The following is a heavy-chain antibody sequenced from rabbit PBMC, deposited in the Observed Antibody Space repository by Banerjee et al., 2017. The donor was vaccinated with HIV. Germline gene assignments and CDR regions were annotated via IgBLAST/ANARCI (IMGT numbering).Heavy chain of an antibody. CDR3: ARVLVEYDYGMDL. V-gene: IGHV1S40*01. J-gene: IGHJ6*01. Sequence: QSLEESGGGLVKPGGTLTLTCKASGIDFSSSDYMSWVRQAPGKGLEWIAFISAGGSDNTYYSSWAKGRFTISKTSSTTVTLQMSSLTAADTASYFCARVLVEYDYGMDLWGPGTLVTVS. CDR2: ISAGGSDNT. CDR1: GIDFSSSDY. D-gene: IGHD4-2*01.